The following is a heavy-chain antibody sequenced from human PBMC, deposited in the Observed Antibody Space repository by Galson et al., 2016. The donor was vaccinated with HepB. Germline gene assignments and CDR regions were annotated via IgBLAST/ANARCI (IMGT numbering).Heavy chain of an antibody. CDR1: GYTFTSYY. Sequence: SVKVSCKASGYTFTSYYMHWVRQAPGQGLEWMGLITPSAGSTGYAQKFQDRVTMTRDTSTSTVYMELSSLRSEDTAVYYCAREMTSALVRGVSNYYFYHGMDVWGQGTTVTVSS. D-gene: IGHD3-10*01. V-gene: IGHV1-46*01. J-gene: IGHJ6*02. CDR2: ITPSAGST. CDR3: AREMTSALVRGVSNYYFYHGMDV.